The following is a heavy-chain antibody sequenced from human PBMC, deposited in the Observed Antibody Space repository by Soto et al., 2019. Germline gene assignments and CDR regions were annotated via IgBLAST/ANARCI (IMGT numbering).Heavy chain of an antibody. CDR2: IYHSGST. CDR3: ARDIAHDYGGNSVGQNYYYYGMDV. D-gene: IGHD4-17*01. J-gene: IGHJ6*02. Sequence: SETLSLTCAVSGGSISSSNWWSWVRQPPGKGLEWIGEIYHSGSTNYNPSLKSRVTISVDKSKNQFSLKLSSVAAADTAVYYCARDIAHDYGGNSVGQNYYYYGMDVWGQGTTVTVSS. CDR1: GGSISSSNW. V-gene: IGHV4-4*02.